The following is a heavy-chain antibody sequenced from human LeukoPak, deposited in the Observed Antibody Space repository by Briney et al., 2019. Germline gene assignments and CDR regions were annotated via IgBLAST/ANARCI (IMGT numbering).Heavy chain of an antibody. D-gene: IGHD6-25*01. CDR2: IYYSGST. CDR3: ATCSGGYYSYYYYMDV. CDR1: GGSISTYY. V-gene: IGHV4-59*08. Sequence: PSETLSLPCTVSGGSISTYYWSWIRQPPGKRLEWIGYIYYSGSTSYNPSLKSRVTISVDTSKNQLSLKLTSVTAADTAVYYCATCSGGYYSYYYYMDVWGKGTTVTVSS. J-gene: IGHJ6*03.